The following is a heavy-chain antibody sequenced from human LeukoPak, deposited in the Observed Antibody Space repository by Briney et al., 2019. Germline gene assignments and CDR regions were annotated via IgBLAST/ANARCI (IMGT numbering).Heavy chain of an antibody. J-gene: IGHJ4*02. D-gene: IGHD3-9*01. CDR3: AKDIDILTGYSNGGFDY. Sequence: GGSLRLSCAASGFTFSQYSMNWVRQAPGKGLEWVSLISWDGGSTYYADSVKGRFTISRDNSKNSLYLQMNSLRTEDTALYYCAKDIDILTGYSNGGFDYWGQGTLVTVSS. CDR1: GFTFSQYS. V-gene: IGHV3-43*01. CDR2: ISWDGGST.